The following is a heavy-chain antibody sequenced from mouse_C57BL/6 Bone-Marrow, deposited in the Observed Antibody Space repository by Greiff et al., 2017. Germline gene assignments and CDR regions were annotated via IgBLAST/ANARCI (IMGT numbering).Heavy chain of an antibody. CDR3: VRPYDGYCDY. CDR1: GYAFSSSW. CDR2: IYPGDGDT. J-gene: IGHJ2*03. D-gene: IGHD2-3*01. V-gene: IGHV1-82*01. Sequence: VQLQESGPELVKPGASVKISCKASGYAFSSSWMNWVKQRPGKGLEWIGRIYPGDGDTNYNGKFKGKATLTADKSSSTAYMQLSSLTSEDSAVYFCVRPYDGYCDYGGRGTGLTVTA.